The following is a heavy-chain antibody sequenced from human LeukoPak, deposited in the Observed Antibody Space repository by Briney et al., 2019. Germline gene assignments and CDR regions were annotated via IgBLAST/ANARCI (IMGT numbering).Heavy chain of an antibody. CDR2: IYYSGST. J-gene: IGHJ5*02. V-gene: IGHV4-61*01. CDR3: ASNLSGSYYNWFDP. CDR1: GGSVSSGSCY. D-gene: IGHD1-26*01. Sequence: PSETLSLTCTVSGGSVSSGSCYWSWIRQPPGKGLEWIGYIYYSGSTNYNPSLKSRVTISVDTSKNQFSLKLSSVTAADTAVYYCASNLSGSYYNWFDPWGQGTLVTVSS.